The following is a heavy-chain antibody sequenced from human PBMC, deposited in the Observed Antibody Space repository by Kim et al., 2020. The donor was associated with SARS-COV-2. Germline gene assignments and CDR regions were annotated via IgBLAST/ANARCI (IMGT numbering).Heavy chain of an antibody. CDR3: ARHVIAEHFDY. CDR2: IFYSGST. Sequence: SETLSLTCTVSGGSISGSTSYWGWTRQPPGKGLEWIGSIFYSGSTYYNPSLRSRVTISVHTSTTQFSLKLNSVTAADTAVYYCARHVIAEHFDYWGHGT. CDR1: GGSISGSTSY. V-gene: IGHV4-39*01. J-gene: IGHJ4*01. D-gene: IGHD6-13*01.